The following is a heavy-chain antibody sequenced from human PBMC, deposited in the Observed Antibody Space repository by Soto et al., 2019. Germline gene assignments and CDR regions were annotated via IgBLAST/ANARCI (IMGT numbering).Heavy chain of an antibody. D-gene: IGHD3-10*01. CDR1: GGSISSSSYY. CDR3: ARERWFGELLGYYGMDV. J-gene: IGHJ6*02. Sequence: SETLSLTCTVSGGSISSSSYYWGWIRQPPGKGLEWIGSIYYSGSTYYNPSLKSRVTISVDTSKNQFSLKLSSVTAADTAVFYCARERWFGELLGYYGMDVWGQGTTVS. CDR2: IYYSGST. V-gene: IGHV4-39*07.